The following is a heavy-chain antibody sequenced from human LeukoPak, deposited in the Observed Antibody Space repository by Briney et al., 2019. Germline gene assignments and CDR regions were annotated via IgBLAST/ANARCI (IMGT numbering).Heavy chain of an antibody. V-gene: IGHV2-70*20. J-gene: IGHJ4*02. CDR3: ARIRYGDDYNYEGGAFDS. CDR1: GFSLSARGMC. CDR2: IDWDADK. Sequence: SGPALVKPTQTLTLTCTISGFSLSARGMCVGWVRQPPGKALEWLALIDWDADKFYRPSLESRLTISRDNSKNQVVLAMTNVDPVDTATYYCARIRYGDDYNYEGGAFDSWGQGTLVTVSS. D-gene: IGHD5-24*01.